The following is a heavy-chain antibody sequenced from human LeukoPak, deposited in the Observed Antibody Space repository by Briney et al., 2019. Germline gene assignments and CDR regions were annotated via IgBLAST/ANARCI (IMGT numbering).Heavy chain of an antibody. CDR3: ATSTTVTTDYFDY. Sequence: SSETLSLTCSVSGGSISGASSITGSSAFWGWIRQAPGKGLEWIGSIYYSGITYYKPSLKSRVTISVDTSKNQFSLKLSSVTAADTAVYYCATSTTVTTDYFDYWGQGTLVTVSS. CDR1: GGSISGASSITGSSAF. J-gene: IGHJ4*02. V-gene: IGHV4-39*01. CDR2: IYYSGIT. D-gene: IGHD4-17*01.